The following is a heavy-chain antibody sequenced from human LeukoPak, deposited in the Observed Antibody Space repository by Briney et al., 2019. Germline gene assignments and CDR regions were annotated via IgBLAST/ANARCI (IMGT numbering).Heavy chain of an antibody. V-gene: IGHV1-69*05. D-gene: IGHD1-26*01. J-gene: IGHJ4*02. Sequence: ASVKLSCKASGGTFSSYAISWVRQAPGQGLEWMGGIIPIFGTANYAQKFQGRVTITTVESTSTAYMELSSLRSEDTAVYYCATNSGSYYALDYWGQGTLVTVSS. CDR2: IIPIFGTA. CDR1: GGTFSSYA. CDR3: ATNSGSYYALDY.